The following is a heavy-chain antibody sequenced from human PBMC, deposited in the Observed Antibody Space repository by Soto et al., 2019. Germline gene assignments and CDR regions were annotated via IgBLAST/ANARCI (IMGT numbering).Heavy chain of an antibody. CDR2: ISAYNGNT. V-gene: IGHV1-18*01. CDR3: ARDHPLVTYCSSTSCPSDGLDY. J-gene: IGHJ4*02. D-gene: IGHD2-2*01. Sequence: QVQLVQSGAEVKKPGASVKVSCKASGYTFTSYGISWVRQAPGQGLEWMGWISAYNGNTNYAQKLQGRVTMTTDTSTSTAYMELRSLRSDDTAVYYCARDHPLVTYCSSTSCPSDGLDYWGQGTLVTVSS. CDR1: GYTFTSYG.